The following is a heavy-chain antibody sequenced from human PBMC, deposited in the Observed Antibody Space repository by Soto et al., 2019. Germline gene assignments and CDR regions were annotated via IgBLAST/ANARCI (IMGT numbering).Heavy chain of an antibody. CDR3: AGGGYCTSTSCYLNWFDP. CDR1: GFTFSSYA. D-gene: IGHD2-2*01. J-gene: IGHJ5*02. V-gene: IGHV3-30-3*01. Sequence: QVQLVESGGGVVQPGRSLRLSCAASGFTFSSYAMHWVRQAPGKGLEWVALISYDGSNKYYADSVKGRFTISRDNPKKTLYLQMNSLGAEDTAVYYCAGGGYCTSTSCYLNWFDPWGQGTLVSVSS. CDR2: ISYDGSNK.